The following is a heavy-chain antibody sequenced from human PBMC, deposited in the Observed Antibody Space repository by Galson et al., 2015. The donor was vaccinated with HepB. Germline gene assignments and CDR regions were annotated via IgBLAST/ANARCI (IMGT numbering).Heavy chain of an antibody. CDR2: IYSGGSA. CDR3: ARGNTFGVAGN. CDR1: GFTVSDNY. D-gene: IGHD3-3*01. J-gene: IGHJ4*02. Sequence: SLRLSCAASGFTVSDNYMTWVRQAPGKGLEWVSIIYSGGSAYYADSVKGRFTISSDDSNNILFLQMNSLRADDTAVYFCARGNTFGVAGNWGQGTLVTVSS. V-gene: IGHV3-66*01.